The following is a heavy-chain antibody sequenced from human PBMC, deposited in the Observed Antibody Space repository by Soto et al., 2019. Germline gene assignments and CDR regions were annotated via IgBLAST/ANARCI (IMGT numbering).Heavy chain of an antibody. CDR1: GYTFTSYD. CDR3: ARTRILTIFGVVIISWFDP. V-gene: IGHV1-8*01. Sequence: ASVKVSCKASGYTFTSYDINWVRQATVQGLEWMGWMNPNSGNTGYAQKFQGRVTMTRNTSISTAYMELSSLRSEDTAVYYCARTRILTIFGVVIISWFDPWGQGTLVTVSS. CDR2: MNPNSGNT. J-gene: IGHJ5*02. D-gene: IGHD3-3*01.